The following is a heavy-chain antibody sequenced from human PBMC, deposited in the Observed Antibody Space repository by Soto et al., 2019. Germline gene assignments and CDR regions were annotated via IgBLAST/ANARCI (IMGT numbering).Heavy chain of an antibody. CDR1: GYTFTIYG. Sequence: ASVKVSCKASGYTFTIYGISWVRQAPGQGLEWMGWISAYNGNTNYAQKLQGRVTMTTDTSTSTAYMELRSLRSDDTAVYYCARDPSLELEDAASGNFDYWGQGTLVTVSS. J-gene: IGHJ4*02. D-gene: IGHD1-1*01. CDR2: ISAYNGNT. CDR3: ARDPSLELEDAASGNFDY. V-gene: IGHV1-18*01.